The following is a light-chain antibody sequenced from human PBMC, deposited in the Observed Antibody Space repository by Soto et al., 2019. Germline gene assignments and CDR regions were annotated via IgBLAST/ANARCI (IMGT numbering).Light chain of an antibody. CDR3: SSYAGSNTPYV. CDR1: SSDVGGYDF. J-gene: IGLJ1*01. V-gene: IGLV2-11*01. CDR2: DVI. Sequence: QSALTQPRSVSGSPGQSVTISCTGTSSDVGGYDFVSWYQQHPDKAPKLMIYDVIKRPSGVPDRFSGSKSGNTASLTVSGLQAEDEADYYCSSYAGSNTPYVFGTGTKVTVL.